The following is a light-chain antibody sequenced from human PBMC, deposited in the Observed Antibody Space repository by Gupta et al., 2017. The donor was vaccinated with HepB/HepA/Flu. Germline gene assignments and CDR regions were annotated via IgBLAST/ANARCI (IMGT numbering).Light chain of an antibody. Sequence: HCALTQPPTVAEAHRHSITISCIGTSSDVGGYNYVSWYQQHPGKVPKLISYEGSNRPSGVSNRFSGSKSGNTASLTISGLQAEDEADYYCSSYTSSSTYVFGTGTKVTVL. CDR3: SSYTSSSTYV. CDR2: EGS. J-gene: IGLJ1*01. CDR1: SSDVGGYNY. V-gene: IGLV2-14*01.